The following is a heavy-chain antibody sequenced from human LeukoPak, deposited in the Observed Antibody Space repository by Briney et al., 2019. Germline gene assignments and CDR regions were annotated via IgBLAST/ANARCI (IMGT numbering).Heavy chain of an antibody. J-gene: IGHJ4*02. CDR1: GGSISSSGNY. CDR2: IFYSGNT. Sequence: SETLSLTCTVSGGSISSSGNYWDWIRQPPGKGLEWIGSIFYSGNTYYKPSLKSRVSMSVDTSKNQFSLKLTSVTAADTAVFYCARHWFRGSHYPRYDYWGQGTLVTVSS. D-gene: IGHD1-26*01. CDR3: ARHWFRGSHYPRYDY. V-gene: IGHV4-39*01.